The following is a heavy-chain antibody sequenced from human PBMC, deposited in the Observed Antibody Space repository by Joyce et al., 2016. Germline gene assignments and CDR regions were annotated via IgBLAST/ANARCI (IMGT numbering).Heavy chain of an antibody. CDR3: TRSMNWNYPFDY. CDR1: GFSLTDYG. Sequence: QVQLGESGGGVVQPGRSLRLSCATSGFSLTDYGVHWVRRAPGKGLEWVAGLWYGGSNKYYGDSVQGRFTVSRDNSRNTVYLQMNSLRVEDTAVYYCTRSMNWNYPFDYWGQGARVTVSS. V-gene: IGHV3-33*01. D-gene: IGHD1-7*01. CDR2: LWYGGSNK. J-gene: IGHJ4*02.